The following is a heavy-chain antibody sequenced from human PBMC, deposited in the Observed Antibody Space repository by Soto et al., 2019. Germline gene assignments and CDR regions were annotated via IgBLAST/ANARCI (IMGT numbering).Heavy chain of an antibody. CDR1: GGSISSGGYY. CDR2: IYYSGST. J-gene: IGHJ4*01. D-gene: IGHD3-10*01. V-gene: IGHV4-31*03. CDR3: ASDSSGSGSLNY. Sequence: SEXLSLTCTVSGGSISSGGYYWSWIRQHPGKGLEWIGYIYYSGSTYYNPSLKRRVTISVDTSKNQFSLKLRSVTAADTAVYYGASDSSGSGSLNYWGHGTLVSVP.